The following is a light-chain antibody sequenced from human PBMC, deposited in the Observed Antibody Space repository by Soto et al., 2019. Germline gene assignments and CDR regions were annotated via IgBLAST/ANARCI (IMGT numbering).Light chain of an antibody. Sequence: DIQMTQSPSSLSASVGDRVTITCRASQSISSYLNWYQQKPGKAPKLLIYAASSLQSGVPSRFSGSGSGTHFTLTISSLQPEDFATYYCQQASSFPPTFGQGTRLEIK. CDR2: AAS. V-gene: IGKV1-39*01. CDR1: QSISSY. J-gene: IGKJ5*01. CDR3: QQASSFPPT.